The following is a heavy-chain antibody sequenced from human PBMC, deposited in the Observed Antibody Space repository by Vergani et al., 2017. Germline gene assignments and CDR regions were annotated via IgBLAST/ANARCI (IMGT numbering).Heavy chain of an antibody. V-gene: IGHV5-51*03. D-gene: IGHD2-2*01. CDR2: IYPGDSDT. J-gene: IGHJ5*02. CDR1: GYSFTSYW. CDR3: ATGYCISTSCFGWNWFDP. Sequence: EVQLVQSGAEVKKPGESLKISCTGSGYSFTSYWIGWVRQMPGKGLEWMGIIYPGDSDTRYSPSFQGQVTISADKSISTAYLQWSSLKASDTAMYYCATGYCISTSCFGWNWFDPWGQGTLVTVSS.